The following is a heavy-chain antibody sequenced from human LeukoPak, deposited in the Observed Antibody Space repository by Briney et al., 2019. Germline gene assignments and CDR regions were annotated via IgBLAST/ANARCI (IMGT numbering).Heavy chain of an antibody. D-gene: IGHD6-19*01. Sequence: ASVKVSCKASGYTFTGYYMHWLRQAPGQGLEWMGWINPNSGGTNYAQKFQGRVAMTRDTSISTASMELSRVRSDDTAVYYCARDHTGLVPHRFDYWGQGTLVTVSS. CDR1: GYTFTGYY. V-gene: IGHV1-2*02. J-gene: IGHJ4*02. CDR3: ARDHTGLVPHRFDY. CDR2: INPNSGGT.